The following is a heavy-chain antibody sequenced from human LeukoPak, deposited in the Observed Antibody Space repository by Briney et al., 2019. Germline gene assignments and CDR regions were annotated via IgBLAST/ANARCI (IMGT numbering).Heavy chain of an antibody. V-gene: IGHV1-2*02. Sequence: ASVKVSCKASGYTFTNYYMHWVRQAPGQGREGMGWINPSSGGTNFAQKFQGRVHMTRDTSISAAYMELRSLRSDLTAVYYCARHVSSSNEDYWGQGTLVTVSS. CDR1: GYTFTNYY. CDR2: INPSSGGT. J-gene: IGHJ4*02. CDR3: ARHVSSSNEDY. D-gene: IGHD2-8*01.